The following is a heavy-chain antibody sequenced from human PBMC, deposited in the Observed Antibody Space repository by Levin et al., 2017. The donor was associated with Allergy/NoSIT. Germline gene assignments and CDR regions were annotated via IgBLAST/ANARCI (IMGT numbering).Heavy chain of an antibody. J-gene: IGHJ4*02. Sequence: SLKISCAASGFTFDDYAMHWVRQAPGKGLEWVSGISWNSGSIGYADSVKGRFTISRDNAKNSLYLQMNSLRAEDTALYYCAKDINPDYYDSSGYSYWGQGTLVTVSS. D-gene: IGHD3-22*01. CDR3: AKDINPDYYDSSGYSY. CDR2: ISWNSGSI. CDR1: GFTFDDYA. V-gene: IGHV3-9*01.